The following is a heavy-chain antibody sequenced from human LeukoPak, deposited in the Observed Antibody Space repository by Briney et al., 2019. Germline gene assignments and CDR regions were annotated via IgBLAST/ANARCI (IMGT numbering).Heavy chain of an antibody. CDR1: GGTFSSYA. J-gene: IGHJ5*02. Sequence: AASVKVSCKASGGTFSSYAISWVRQAPGQGLEWMGGIIPIFGTANYAQKFQGRVTITADESTSTAYIELSSLRSEDTAVYFCASAPRYSSSWPNNWFDPWGQGTLVTVSS. CDR3: ASAPRYSSSWPNNWFDP. D-gene: IGHD6-13*01. CDR2: IIPIFGTA. V-gene: IGHV1-69*13.